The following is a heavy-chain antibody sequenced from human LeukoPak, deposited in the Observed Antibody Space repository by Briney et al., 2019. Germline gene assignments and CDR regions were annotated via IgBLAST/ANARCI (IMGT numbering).Heavy chain of an antibody. J-gene: IGHJ4*02. Sequence: SETLSLTCAVYGGSFSGYYWSWIRQPPGKGLEWIGEINHSGSTNYNPSLKSRVTISVDTSKNQFSLKLSSVTAADTAVYHCARGRVGRITIFGVVTPFDYWGQGTLVTVSS. CDR3: ARGRVGRITIFGVVTPFDY. V-gene: IGHV4-34*01. CDR2: INHSGST. D-gene: IGHD3-3*01. CDR1: GGSFSGYY.